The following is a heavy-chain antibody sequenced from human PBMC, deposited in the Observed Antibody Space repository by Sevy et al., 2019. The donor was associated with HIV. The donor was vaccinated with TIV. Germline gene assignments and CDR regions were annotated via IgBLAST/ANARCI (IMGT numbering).Heavy chain of an antibody. CDR3: ARGRAPDRGKYSFEN. D-gene: IGHD3-22*01. V-gene: IGHV1-18*01. J-gene: IGHJ4*02. CDR1: GYIFGIYD. CDR2: ITPYSGDA. Sequence: ASVKVSCKASGYIFGIYDITWVRQAPGQGLEWMGWITPYSGDATYSQELQGRVTMTTDSTRTAYMDLSSLTSEDTGVYYCARGRAPDRGKYSFENWAQGTLVTVSS.